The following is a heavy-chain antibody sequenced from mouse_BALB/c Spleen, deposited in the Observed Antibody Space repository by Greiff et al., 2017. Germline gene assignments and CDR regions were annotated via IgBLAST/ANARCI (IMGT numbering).Heavy chain of an antibody. Sequence: DVKLVESGGGLVKLGGSLKLSCAASGFTFSSYYMSWVRQTPEKRLELVAAINSNGGSTYYPDTVKGRFTISRDNAKNTLYLQMSSLKSEDTALYYCARHRYYGYEAMDYWGQGTSVTVSS. V-gene: IGHV5-6-2*01. D-gene: IGHD1-2*01. CDR2: INSNGGST. CDR3: ARHRYYGYEAMDY. J-gene: IGHJ4*01. CDR1: GFTFSSYY.